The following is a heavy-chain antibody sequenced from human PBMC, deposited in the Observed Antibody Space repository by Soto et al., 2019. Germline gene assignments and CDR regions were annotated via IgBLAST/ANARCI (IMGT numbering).Heavy chain of an antibody. V-gene: IGHV3-23*01. CDR1: GFTFSSYA. CDR2: ISGSGGST. Sequence: EVQLLESGGGLVQPGGSLRLSCAASGFTFSSYAMSWVRQAPGKGLEWVSAISGSGGSTYYADSVKGRFTNSRDNSKNTLYLQMNSLRAEDTAVYYCAKDPGYSSGLFDYWGQGTLVTVSS. J-gene: IGHJ4*02. D-gene: IGHD6-19*01. CDR3: AKDPGYSSGLFDY.